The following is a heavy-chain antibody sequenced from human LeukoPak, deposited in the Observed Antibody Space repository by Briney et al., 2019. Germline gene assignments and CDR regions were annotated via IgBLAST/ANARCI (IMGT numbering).Heavy chain of an antibody. CDR2: INPSGGST. CDR3: ARVRGTTYCYDSSGYSRAFDI. V-gene: IGHV1-46*03. CDR1: GYTFTSYY. J-gene: IGHJ3*02. Sequence: ASVKVSCKASGYTFTSYYMHWVRQAPGQGLEWMGIINPSGGSTSYAQKFQGRVTMTGDTSTSTVYMELSSLRSEDTAVYYCARVRGTTYCYDSSGYSRAFDIWGQGTMVTVSS. D-gene: IGHD3-22*01.